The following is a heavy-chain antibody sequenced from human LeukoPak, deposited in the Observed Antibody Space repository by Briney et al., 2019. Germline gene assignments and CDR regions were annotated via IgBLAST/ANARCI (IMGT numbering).Heavy chain of an antibody. CDR1: GXTFSSYW. CDR2: IYSDGSST. Sequence: PGGSLRLSCAASGXTFSSYWVHWVRQAPGKGLVWVSRIYSDGSSTNYADSVKGRFTISRDNAKNTLYLQMNSLRAEDTAVYYCARGEYCSGGSCYSAAFDIWGQGTMVTVSS. V-gene: IGHV3-74*01. D-gene: IGHD2-15*01. J-gene: IGHJ3*02. CDR3: ARGEYCSGGSCYSAAFDI.